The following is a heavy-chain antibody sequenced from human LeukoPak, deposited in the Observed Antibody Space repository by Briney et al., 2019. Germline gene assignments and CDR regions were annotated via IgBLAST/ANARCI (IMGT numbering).Heavy chain of an antibody. CDR1: GFSFSTNP. CDR2: ISPDKT. D-gene: IGHD3-3*02. J-gene: IGHJ3*02. CDR3: VKEHVDRAFTRSFEI. V-gene: IGHV3-23*01. Sequence: PGGSLRLSCAASGFSFSTNPMSWVRQAPGKGLEWVSAISPDKTYHADSVKGRLTISRDNYKNTVDLHMNSPRAEDTAIYYCVKEHVDRAFTRSFEIWGQGIVVTVSS.